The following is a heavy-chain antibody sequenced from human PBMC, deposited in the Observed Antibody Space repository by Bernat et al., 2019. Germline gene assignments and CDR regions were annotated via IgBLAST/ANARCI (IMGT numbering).Heavy chain of an antibody. CDR1: GYTFTSYG. Sequence: QVQLVQSGAEVKKPGASVKVSCKASGYTFTSYGISWVRQAPGQGLEWMGWISAYNGNTNYAQQLQGRVTMTTDTSTSTAYMELMSLRSDDTAVYYCAGDGSGSSWSPDAFDIWGQGTMVTVSS. CDR3: AGDGSGSSWSPDAFDI. D-gene: IGHD6-13*01. CDR2: ISAYNGNT. V-gene: IGHV1-18*01. J-gene: IGHJ3*02.